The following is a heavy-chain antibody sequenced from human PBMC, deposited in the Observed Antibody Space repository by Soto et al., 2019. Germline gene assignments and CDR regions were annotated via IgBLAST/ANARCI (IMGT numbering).Heavy chain of an antibody. CDR3: ARDIRGYSGAFDY. CDR1: GDSVSSDNYY. CDR2: IYSSGST. D-gene: IGHD5-18*01. J-gene: IGHJ4*02. Sequence: QVQLQESGPGLVKPSETLSLTCTVSGDSVSSDNYYWTWLRQPPGKGLEWIGYIYSSGSTNYNPSLKRRVTISLDTSSNQFSLKLTSVTAADTAVYYCARDIRGYSGAFDYWGQGTLVTVSS. V-gene: IGHV4-61*01.